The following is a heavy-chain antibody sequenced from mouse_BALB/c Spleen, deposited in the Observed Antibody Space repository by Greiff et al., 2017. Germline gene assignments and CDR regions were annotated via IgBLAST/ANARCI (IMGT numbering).Heavy chain of an antibody. V-gene: IGHV7-3*02. J-gene: IGHJ4*01. Sequence: EVQVVESGGGLVQPGGSLRLSCATSGFTFTDYYMSWVRQPPGKALEWLGFIRNKADGYTTEYSASVKGRFTISRDNSQSILYLQMNTLRAEDSATYYCARDIEVHYAMDYWGQGTSVTVSS. CDR1: GFTFTDYY. CDR3: ARDIEVHYAMDY. D-gene: IGHD2-14*01. CDR2: IRNKADGYTT.